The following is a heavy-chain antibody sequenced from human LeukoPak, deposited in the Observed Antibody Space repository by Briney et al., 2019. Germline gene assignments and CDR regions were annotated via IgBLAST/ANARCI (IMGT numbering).Heavy chain of an antibody. V-gene: IGHV3-23*01. Sequence: GGSLRLSCGVSGLTLSSYAISGVRQAPRKGLEWVSGISVCGGSTYYADSVKGRFTTSRENTKTTLYLQRNSLRAEDTAVYYCAKDRHAPGRYCSSTSCFPFDSWGQGTLVTVSS. CDR1: GLTLSSYA. CDR3: AKDRHAPGRYCSSTSCFPFDS. D-gene: IGHD2-2*01. J-gene: IGHJ5*01. CDR2: ISVCGGST.